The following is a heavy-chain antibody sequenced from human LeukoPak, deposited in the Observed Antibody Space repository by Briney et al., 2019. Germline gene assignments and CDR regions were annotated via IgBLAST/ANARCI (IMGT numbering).Heavy chain of an antibody. J-gene: IGHJ4*02. CDR2: ISPNSGGT. Sequence: ASVKVSCKASGYTFTGYYMHWVRQAPGQGLEWMGWISPNSGGTNYAQKFQGRVTMTRDTSISTAYMELSRLRSDDTAVYYCAGVVGATNPFDYWGQGTLVTVSS. CDR3: AGVVGATNPFDY. D-gene: IGHD1-26*01. CDR1: GYTFTGYY. V-gene: IGHV1-2*02.